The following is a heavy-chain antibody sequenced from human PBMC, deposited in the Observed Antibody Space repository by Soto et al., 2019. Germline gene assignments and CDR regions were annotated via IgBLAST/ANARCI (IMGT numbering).Heavy chain of an antibody. CDR1: GGSISSGGYY. CDR3: ARWGANYAFDY. Sequence: QVQLQESGPGLVKPSQTLSLTCTVSGGSISSGGYYWSWIRQHPGKGLEWIGYIYYSGSTYYNQSLKSRVTIAVDTSKNQFSLKLSSVTAADTAVYYCARWGANYAFDYWGQGTLVTVSS. CDR2: IYYSGST. J-gene: IGHJ4*02. V-gene: IGHV4-31*03. D-gene: IGHD1-7*01.